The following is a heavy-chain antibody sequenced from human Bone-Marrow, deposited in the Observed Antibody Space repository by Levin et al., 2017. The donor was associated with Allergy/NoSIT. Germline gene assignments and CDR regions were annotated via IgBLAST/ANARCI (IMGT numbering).Heavy chain of an antibody. CDR3: AREGEGMHLYLPGDY. CDR1: GFTFSSFA. Sequence: GGSLRLSCAASGFTFSSFAMQWVRQTPGKGLEWVATISDDGSRNYYGDSVKGRFSISRDNAKKILYLRMNSLRVEDTAVYFCAREGEGMHLYLPGDYWGQGTLVTVSS. D-gene: IGHD2/OR15-2a*01. J-gene: IGHJ4*02. CDR2: ISDDGSRN. V-gene: IGHV3-30*03.